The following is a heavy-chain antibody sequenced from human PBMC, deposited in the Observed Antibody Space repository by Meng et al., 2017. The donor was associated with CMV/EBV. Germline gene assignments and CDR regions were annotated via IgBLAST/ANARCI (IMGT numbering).Heavy chain of an antibody. CDR2: FSGSSSYI. V-gene: IGHV3-21*01. CDR1: GFSFSSYS. Sequence: GGSLRLSCVASGFSFSSYSMNWVRQAPGKGLEWVSSFSGSSSYIYHADSVKGRFTISRDNAKNSLYLQMNSLRVEDTAVYYCARAGRSSSRPIDYWGQGTLVTVSS. CDR3: ARAGRSSSRPIDY. J-gene: IGHJ4*02. D-gene: IGHD6-13*01.